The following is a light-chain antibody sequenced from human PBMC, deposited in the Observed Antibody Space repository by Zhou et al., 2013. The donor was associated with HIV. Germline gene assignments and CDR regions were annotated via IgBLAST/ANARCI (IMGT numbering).Light chain of an antibody. V-gene: IGKV1-33*01. CDR1: QDIREH. J-gene: IGKJ1*01. CDR3: QKYNSAPWT. Sequence: EIQMTQSPSSLSASLGDRVSITCQASQDIREHLNWYQQKPGKVPNLLIYDASNLETGVPSRFSGSGSGTDFTFTISSLQPEDFATYYCQKYNSAPWTFGQGTKV. CDR2: DAS.